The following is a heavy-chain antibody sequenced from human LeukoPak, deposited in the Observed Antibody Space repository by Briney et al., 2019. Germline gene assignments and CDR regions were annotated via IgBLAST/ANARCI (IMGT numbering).Heavy chain of an antibody. CDR1: GFTFSSYG. CDR2: ISYDGSNK. Sequence: GGSLRLSSAASGFTFSSYGMHWVRQAPGKGLEWVEVISYDGSNKYYADSVKGRFTISRDNSKNTLYLQMISLRAEDTAVYYCACLAVDYWGQGTLVTVSS. V-gene: IGHV3-30*03. D-gene: IGHD3-16*01. CDR3: ACLAVDY. J-gene: IGHJ4*02.